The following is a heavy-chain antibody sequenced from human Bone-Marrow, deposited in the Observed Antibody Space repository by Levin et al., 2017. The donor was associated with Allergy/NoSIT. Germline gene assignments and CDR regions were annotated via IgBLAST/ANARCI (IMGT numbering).Heavy chain of an antibody. J-gene: IGHJ4*02. Sequence: ASVKVSCKTFGNTLSVFYIHWVRQAPGQGLEWMGVINPSGDATSYAQTFEGRVTMTTDTSTGTFYMDLSGLRSEDTAVYFCARGAVNWDLDFWGQGTLVSVSS. V-gene: IGHV1-46*03. CDR1: GNTLSVFY. D-gene: IGHD1-1*01. CDR3: ARGAVNWDLDF. CDR2: INPSGDAT.